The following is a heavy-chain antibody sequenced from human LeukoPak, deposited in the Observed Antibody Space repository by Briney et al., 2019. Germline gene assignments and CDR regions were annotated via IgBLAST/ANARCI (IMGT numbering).Heavy chain of an antibody. CDR3: ARHGYYYDSSGYYYYYGMDV. CDR1: GGSISSYY. V-gene: IGHV4-59*08. J-gene: IGHJ6*02. CDR2: IYYSGST. Sequence: SETLSLTCTVSGGSISSYYWSWIRQPPGRGLEWIGYIYYSGSTNYNPSLKSRFTISVDTSKNQFSLKLSSVTAADTAVYYCARHGYYYDSSGYYYYYGMDVWGQGTTVTVSS. D-gene: IGHD3-22*01.